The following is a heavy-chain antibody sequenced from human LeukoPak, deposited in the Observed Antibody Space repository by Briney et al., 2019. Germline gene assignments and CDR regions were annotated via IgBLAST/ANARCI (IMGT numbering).Heavy chain of an antibody. V-gene: IGHV3-23*01. CDR3: AKGGYFDWLFTKYYFDY. CDR1: GFTFSSYG. CDR2: ISGSGGST. J-gene: IGHJ4*02. Sequence: PGGSLRLSCAASGFTFSSYGMSWVRQAPGKGLEWVSAISGSGGSTYYADSVKGRFTISRDNSKNTLYLQMNSLRAEDTAVYYCAKGGYFDWLFTKYYFDYWGQGTLVTVSS. D-gene: IGHD3-9*01.